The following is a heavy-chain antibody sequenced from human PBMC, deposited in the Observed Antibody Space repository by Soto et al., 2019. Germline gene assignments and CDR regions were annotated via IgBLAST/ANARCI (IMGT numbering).Heavy chain of an antibody. V-gene: IGHV3-15*07. D-gene: IGHD6-19*01. J-gene: IGHJ4*02. Sequence: SVSEAWMNWVRQAPGKGLEWVGRIKSEAAGGTTDYVAPVKGRFTISRDDSTNTLFLQMNSLKTEDTAVYYCTTDSPVAGGGPLWGQGTLVTVSS. CDR2: IKSEAAGGTT. CDR3: TTDSPVAGGGPL. CDR1: SVSEAW.